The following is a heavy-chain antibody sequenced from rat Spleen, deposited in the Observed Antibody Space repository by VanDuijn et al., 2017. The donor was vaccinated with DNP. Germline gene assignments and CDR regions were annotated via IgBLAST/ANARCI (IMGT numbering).Heavy chain of an antibody. D-gene: IGHD1-1*01. V-gene: IGHV5-7*01. J-gene: IGHJ3*01. CDR3: AIYFYSGDNWFGY. CDR2: ISYDGDSS. CDR1: GFIFSDYN. Sequence: EVQLVASGGGLVQPGRSLKLSCVGSGFIFSDYNMAWVRQTPKKGLEWVATISYDGDSSNYRDSVKGRFTVSRDNARSTLYLQMDSLRSEDTATYYCAIYFYSGDNWFGYWGQGTLVTVSS.